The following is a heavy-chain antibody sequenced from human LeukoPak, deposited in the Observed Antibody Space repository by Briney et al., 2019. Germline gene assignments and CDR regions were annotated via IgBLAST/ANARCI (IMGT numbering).Heavy chain of an antibody. Sequence: GASVKVSCKASGYTFTAYYIHWVRQAPGQGLEWMGWINPNSGVTNYAQKFQGRVTMTRDTPITTAFMELSRLRSDDTAVYYCARREGTFGTYFDYWGQGTLVTVSS. CDR2: INPNSGVT. CDR1: GYTFTAYY. J-gene: IGHJ4*02. V-gene: IGHV1-2*02. D-gene: IGHD3-10*01. CDR3: ARREGTFGTYFDY.